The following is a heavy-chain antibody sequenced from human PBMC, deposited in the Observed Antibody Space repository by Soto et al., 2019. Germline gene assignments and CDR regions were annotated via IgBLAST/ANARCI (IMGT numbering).Heavy chain of an antibody. J-gene: IGHJ6*02. CDR3: ARDPGRRPQKPHYYYYYGMDV. CDR2: ISAYNGNT. CDR1: AYTFTSYG. V-gene: IGHV1-18*01. Sequence: DSVKVSCKASAYTFTSYGISWVRQAPGQGLEWMGWISAYNGNTNYAQKLQGRVTMTTDTSTSTAYMELRSLRSDDTAVYYCARDPGRRPQKPHYYYYYGMDVWGQGTTVTVSS.